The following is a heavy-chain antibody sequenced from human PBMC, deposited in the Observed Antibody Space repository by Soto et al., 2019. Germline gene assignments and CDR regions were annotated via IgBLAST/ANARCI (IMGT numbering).Heavy chain of an antibody. CDR2: INSDGSST. CDR3: VRGEGGWETY. J-gene: IGHJ4*02. Sequence: PGRSLRLSCAASGFTFSSYWMHWVRQAPGKGLVWDSRINSDGSSTTYADSVKGRFTISRDNAKNTLYLQMNSLRAEDTAVYYCVRGEGGWETYWGQGTLVTVSS. D-gene: IGHD6-19*01. V-gene: IGHV3-74*01. CDR1: GFTFSSYW.